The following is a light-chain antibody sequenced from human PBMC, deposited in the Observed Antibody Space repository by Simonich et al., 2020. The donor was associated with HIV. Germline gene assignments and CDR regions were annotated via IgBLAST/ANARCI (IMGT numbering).Light chain of an antibody. CDR1: QSVLYNSNNKNY. V-gene: IGKV4-1*01. Sequence: DIVMTQSPDSLAVSLGERATINCTSSQSVLYNSNNKNYIAWYQQKPGQPPKLLIYWAATRESGVPDRFSGSGSGTDFTLTISSLQAEDVAVYYCQQYYSTPRTFGQGTKVEIK. CDR3: QQYYSTPRT. CDR2: WAA. J-gene: IGKJ1*01.